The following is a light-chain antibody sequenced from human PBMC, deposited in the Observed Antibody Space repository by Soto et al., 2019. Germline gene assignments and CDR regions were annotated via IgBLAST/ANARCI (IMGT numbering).Light chain of an antibody. CDR3: QQRSNWPLT. Sequence: IQMTQSPSSLSASVVYRVTITFLASQSISSYLNWYQQKPGKAPKLLIYAASSLQSGVPSRFSGSGSGTDFTLTISSLEPEDFAVYYCQQRSNWPLTFGGGTKVDIK. CDR2: AAS. CDR1: QSISSY. V-gene: IGKV1-39*01. J-gene: IGKJ4*01.